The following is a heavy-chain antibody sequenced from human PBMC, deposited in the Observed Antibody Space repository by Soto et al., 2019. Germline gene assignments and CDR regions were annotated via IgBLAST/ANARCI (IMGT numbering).Heavy chain of an antibody. J-gene: IGHJ5*02. V-gene: IGHV3-21*01. Sequence: PGGSLRLSCAASGFTFSSYSMNWVRQAPGKWLEWVSSISSSSSYIYYADSVKGRFTISRDNAKNSLYLQMNSLRAEDTAVYYCARGPSGSNSGGYNWFDPWGXGTLVTVSS. CDR1: GFTFSSYS. CDR3: ARGPSGSNSGGYNWFDP. CDR2: ISSSSSYI. D-gene: IGHD1-26*01.